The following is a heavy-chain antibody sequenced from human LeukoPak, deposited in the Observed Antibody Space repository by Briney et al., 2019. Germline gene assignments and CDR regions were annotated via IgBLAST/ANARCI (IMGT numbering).Heavy chain of an antibody. Sequence: GGSLRLSCAASGFTFSSSWMDWVRQAPGKGLEWVANIKEDGSLTFYVDSVKGRFTISRDNAKNSLYLQMNSLRAEDTAVYYCVRGRFGGYFDHWGQGSLVTVSS. D-gene: IGHD2-15*01. CDR2: IKEDGSLT. V-gene: IGHV3-7*04. J-gene: IGHJ4*02. CDR3: VRGRFGGYFDH. CDR1: GFTFSSSW.